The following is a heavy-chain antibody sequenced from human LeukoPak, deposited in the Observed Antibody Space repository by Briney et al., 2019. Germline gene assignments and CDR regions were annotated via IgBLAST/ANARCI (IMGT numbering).Heavy chain of an antibody. J-gene: IGHJ4*02. CDR2: ISHRGST. CDR1: GGSFSGYY. CDR3: ARGREWLVRYAY. Sequence: SETLSLTCAVYGGSFSGYYWSWIRQPPWKGLEWIGEISHRGSTNYNPPLKRRVTISVGTSKNQFSLKLSSVTAADTAVYYCARGREWLVRYAYWGQGTLVTVSS. D-gene: IGHD6-19*01. V-gene: IGHV4-34*01.